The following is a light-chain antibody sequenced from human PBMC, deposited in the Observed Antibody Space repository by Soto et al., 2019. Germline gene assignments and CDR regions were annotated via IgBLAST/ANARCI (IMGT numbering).Light chain of an antibody. CDR1: QSISDF. V-gene: IGKV3-11*01. CDR3: HQRSNWPPFT. Sequence: EMFLTQSPATLALSPVERATLSCMASQSISDFLAWYQQKPGQAPRLLIYDASKRATDIPDRFIGSGSGTDFTLTISSLEPEDFAVYYCHQRSNWPPFTFGGGTKVDIK. J-gene: IGKJ4*01. CDR2: DAS.